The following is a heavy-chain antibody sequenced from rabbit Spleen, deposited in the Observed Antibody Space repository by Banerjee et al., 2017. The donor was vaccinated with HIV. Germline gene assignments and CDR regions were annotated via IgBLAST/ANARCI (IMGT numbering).Heavy chain of an antibody. CDR2: IYVGSSGST. V-gene: IGHV1S40*01. CDR3: ARAGYATVGYASRYGL. CDR1: GLSFSNSHW. Sequence: QSLEESGGDLVKPGASLTLTCTASGLSFSNSHWICWVRQAPGKGLEWIACIYVGSSGSTYYASWAKGRFSISKTSSTTVTLQMTSLTAADTATYFCARAGYATVGYASRYGLWGQGTLVTVS. J-gene: IGHJ3*01. D-gene: IGHD4-2*01.